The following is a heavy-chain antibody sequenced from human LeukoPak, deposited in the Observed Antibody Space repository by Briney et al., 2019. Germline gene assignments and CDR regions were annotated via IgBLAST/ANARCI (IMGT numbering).Heavy chain of an antibody. Sequence: SETLSLTCTVSGCSISSYYWSWIRQPPGKGLEWIGYIYYSGSTNYNPSLKSRVTISVDTSKNQFSLKLSSVTAADTAVYYCARRSGYDFWSGYYGFAFDIWGQGTMVTVSS. D-gene: IGHD3-3*01. J-gene: IGHJ3*02. V-gene: IGHV4-59*01. CDR1: GCSISSYY. CDR2: IYYSGST. CDR3: ARRSGYDFWSGYYGFAFDI.